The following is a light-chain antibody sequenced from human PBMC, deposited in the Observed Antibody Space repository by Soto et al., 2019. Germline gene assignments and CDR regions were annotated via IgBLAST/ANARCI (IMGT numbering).Light chain of an antibody. CDR1: QNIERY. V-gene: IGKV1-5*01. Sequence: VNVNQSPSTLSASVCDRVTITCLASQNIERYMAWYQQKPGRAPSLIIYDASTLERGVPLRFSGSGFGTEFTLTISSLQPDDSAIYYCQQYKTYSLTFGGGTKVDI. J-gene: IGKJ4*01. CDR2: DAS. CDR3: QQYKTYSLT.